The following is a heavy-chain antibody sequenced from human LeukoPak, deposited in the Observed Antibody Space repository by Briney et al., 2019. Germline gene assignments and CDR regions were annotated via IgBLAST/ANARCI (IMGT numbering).Heavy chain of an antibody. V-gene: IGHV5-51*01. CDR3: ARPGEEGTARGLRAFDI. J-gene: IGHJ3*02. CDR2: IYPGDSDT. CDR1: GYSFNSYW. D-gene: IGHD3-16*01. Sequence: GESLKISCKGSGYSFNSYWIGWVRQMPGKGLEWMGIIYPGDSDTRYSPSFQGQVTISADKSISTAYLQWSSLKASDTAMYYCARPGEEGTARGLRAFDIWGQGTMVTVSS.